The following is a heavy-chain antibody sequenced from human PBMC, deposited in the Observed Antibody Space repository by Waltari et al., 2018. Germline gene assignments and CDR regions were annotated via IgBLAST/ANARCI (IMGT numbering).Heavy chain of an antibody. Sequence: VESGGGLVRPGASLRLSCEASGFSFMHSAITWFLSAPGMWLECVASIGGDSVDIYYLASVKGRFTVSRDNARSSLYLQMNSLRVDDTAVYYCARRRSGDCSETSCFMPPGYWGQGTLVTVSS. J-gene: IGHJ1*01. CDR1: GFSFMHSA. CDR2: IGGDSVDI. V-gene: IGHV3-21*01. D-gene: IGHD2-2*01. CDR3: ARRRSGDCSETSCFMPPGY.